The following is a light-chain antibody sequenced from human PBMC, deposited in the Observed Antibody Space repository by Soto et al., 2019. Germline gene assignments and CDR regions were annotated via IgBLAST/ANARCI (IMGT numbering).Light chain of an antibody. V-gene: IGKV1-39*01. CDR1: PSISSY. Sequence: DIQMTQSPSSLSASVGDRVTITCRASPSISSYLNWYQQKPGKAPKILIYAASSLQSGVPSRFSGSGSGTDFTLTISSLQPEDFATYYCQQSYSSPITFGQGTRLEIK. J-gene: IGKJ5*01. CDR2: AAS. CDR3: QQSYSSPIT.